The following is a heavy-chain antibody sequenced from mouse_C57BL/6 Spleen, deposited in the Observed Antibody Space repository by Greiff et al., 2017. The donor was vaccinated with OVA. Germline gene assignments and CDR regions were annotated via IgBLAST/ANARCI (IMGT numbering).Heavy chain of an antibody. CDR2: IRNKANGYTT. CDR3: ASDGPGHFDD. Sequence: EVMLVESGGGLVQPGGSLSLSCAASGFTFTDYYMSWVRQPPGKALEWLGFIRNKANGYTTEYSAYVKGRFTIYRDNSQSNLYLQMNALRAEDSAAYYCASDGPGHFDDWGQGTTLTVSS. CDR1: GFTFTDYY. V-gene: IGHV7-3*01. J-gene: IGHJ2*01. D-gene: IGHD2-3*01.